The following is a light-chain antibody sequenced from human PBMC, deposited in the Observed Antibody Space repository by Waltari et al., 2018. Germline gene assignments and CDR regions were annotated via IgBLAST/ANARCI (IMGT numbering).Light chain of an antibody. Sequence: DIQMTQSPSSLSASVGDTVTITCQASQGIGNNLNWYQQKPGKAPKLLIYRASSLQSGIPSRFSGGGSGTDFTLTISSLQPEDFATYYCQQGYSYPRTFGQGTKVEIK. CDR3: QQGYSYPRT. CDR1: QGIGNN. V-gene: IGKV1-16*01. CDR2: RAS. J-gene: IGKJ1*01.